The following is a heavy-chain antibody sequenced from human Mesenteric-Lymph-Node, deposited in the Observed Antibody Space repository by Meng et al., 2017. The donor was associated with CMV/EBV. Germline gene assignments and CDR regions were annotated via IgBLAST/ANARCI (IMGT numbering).Heavy chain of an antibody. CDR2: IYSGGST. Sequence: GGSLRLSCAASGFTVSSNYMSWVRQAPGKGLEWVSVIYSGGSTYYADSVKGRFTISRDNSKNTLYLQMNSLRAEDTAVYYCAREEDSSSWGGAFDIWGQGTTVTVSS. D-gene: IGHD6-6*01. J-gene: IGHJ3*02. CDR1: GFTVSSNY. CDR3: AREEDSSSWGGAFDI. V-gene: IGHV3-53*01.